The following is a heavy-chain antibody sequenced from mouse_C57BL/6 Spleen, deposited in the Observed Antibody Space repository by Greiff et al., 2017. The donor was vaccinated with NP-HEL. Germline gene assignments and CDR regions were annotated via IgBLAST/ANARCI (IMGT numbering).Heavy chain of an antibody. CDR2: IDPANGNT. CDR3: ARSGYYDYGGFAY. CDR1: GFNIKNTY. V-gene: IGHV14-3*01. Sequence: VQLKDSVAELVRPGASVKLSCTASGFNIKNTYMHWVKQRPEQGLEWIGRIDPANGNTKYAPKFQGKATITADTSSNTAYLQLSSLTSEDTAIYYCARSGYYDYGGFAYWGQGTLVTVSA. D-gene: IGHD2-4*01. J-gene: IGHJ3*01.